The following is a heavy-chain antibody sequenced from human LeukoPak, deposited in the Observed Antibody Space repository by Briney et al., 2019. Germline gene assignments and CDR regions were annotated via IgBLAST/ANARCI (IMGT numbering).Heavy chain of an antibody. CDR3: AKDQIRTTMVRGVIIRSAFDI. Sequence: GGSLRLSCAASGFTFSSYAMSWVRQAPGKGLEWVSAISGSGGSTYYADSVKGRFTISRDNSKNTLYLQMNSLRAEDTAVYYYAKDQIRTTMVRGVIIRSAFDIWGQGTMVTVSS. D-gene: IGHD3-10*01. CDR1: GFTFSSYA. J-gene: IGHJ3*02. V-gene: IGHV3-23*01. CDR2: ISGSGGST.